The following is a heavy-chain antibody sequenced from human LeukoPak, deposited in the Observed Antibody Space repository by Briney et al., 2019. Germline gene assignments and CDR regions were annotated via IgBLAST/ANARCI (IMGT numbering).Heavy chain of an antibody. CDR1: GFTFSSNA. Sequence: PGGSLRLSCAASGFTFSSNAMNWVRQAPGKGLEWVSGITGSGDSTYYADSVKGRFTISRDNSKNTVNLQMNSLRVEDTAVYHCGKERYGSSSVVDYWGHGTLVTVSS. V-gene: IGHV3-23*01. CDR3: GKERYGSSSVVDY. D-gene: IGHD6-6*01. CDR2: ITGSGDST. J-gene: IGHJ4*01.